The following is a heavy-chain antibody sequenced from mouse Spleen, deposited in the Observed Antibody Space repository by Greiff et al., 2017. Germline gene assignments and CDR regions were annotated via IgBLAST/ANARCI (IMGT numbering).Heavy chain of an antibody. J-gene: IGHJ2*01. Sequence: DVMLVESGGGLVKPGGSLKLSCAASGFTFSSYAMSWVRQTPEKRLEWVATISSGGSYTYYPDSVKGRFTISRDNAKNTLYLQMSSLRSEDTAMYYCASRVYGSSYGYWGQGTTLTVSS. CDR3: ASRVYGSSYGY. V-gene: IGHV5-9-1*01. CDR1: GFTFSSYA. CDR2: ISSGGSYT. D-gene: IGHD1-1*01.